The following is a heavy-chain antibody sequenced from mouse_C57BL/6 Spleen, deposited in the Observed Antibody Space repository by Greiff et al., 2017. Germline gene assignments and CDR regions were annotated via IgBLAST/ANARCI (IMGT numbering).Heavy chain of an antibody. CDR1: GYTFTSYG. CDR2: IYPRSGNT. V-gene: IGHV1-81*01. J-gene: IGHJ4*01. D-gene: IGHD3-2*02. CDR3: ARADSSGYGAMDY. Sequence: VQLQQSGAELARPGASVKLSCKASGYTFTSYGISWVKQRTGQGLEWIGEIYPRSGNTYYTEKFKGKASLTADKSSSTAYMELRSLTSEASAVYFCARADSSGYGAMDYWGQGTSVTVSS.